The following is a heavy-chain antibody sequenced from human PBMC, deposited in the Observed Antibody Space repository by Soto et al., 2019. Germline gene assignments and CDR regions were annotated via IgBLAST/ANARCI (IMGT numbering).Heavy chain of an antibody. CDR2: ISHDGVNK. J-gene: IGHJ5*02. Sequence: VQLVEAGGGVIHPGKSLRLSCAASGSTFPNYPMHWVRQTPVNGLEWVAVISHDGVNKNSADSVKGRFTISRDNSRNTLYLQMDSLRVEDTAMYYCVRGGYSSSWERLDPWGQGTLVTVSS. D-gene: IGHD6-13*01. CDR1: GSTFPNYP. CDR3: VRGGYSSSWERLDP. V-gene: IGHV3-30-3*01.